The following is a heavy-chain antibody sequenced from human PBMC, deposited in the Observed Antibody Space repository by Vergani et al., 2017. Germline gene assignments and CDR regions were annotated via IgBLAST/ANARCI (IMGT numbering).Heavy chain of an antibody. V-gene: IGHV1-8*02. CDR2: MNPNSGNT. Sequence: QVQLVQSGAEVKKPGSSVKVSCKASGGTFSSYDINWVRQATGQGLEWMGWMNPNSGNTGYAQKCQGRVTMTRNTSISTAYMELSSLRSEDTAVYYCARSVRRLGPTSYYYYYMDVWGKGTTVTVSS. CDR1: GGTFSSYD. D-gene: IGHD6-19*01. J-gene: IGHJ6*03. CDR3: ARSVRRLGPTSYYYYYMDV.